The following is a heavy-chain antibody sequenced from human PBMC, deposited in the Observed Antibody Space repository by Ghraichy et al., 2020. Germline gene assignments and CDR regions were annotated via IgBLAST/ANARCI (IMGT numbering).Heavy chain of an antibody. J-gene: IGHJ5*02. Sequence: SETLSLTCTVSGGSISSSSYYWGWIRQPPGKGLEWIGSIYYSGSTYYNPSLKSRVTISVDTSKNQFSLKLSSVTAADTAVYYCARVYGDYVCWFDPWGQGTLVTVSS. D-gene: IGHD4-17*01. CDR2: IYYSGST. V-gene: IGHV4-39*07. CDR3: ARVYGDYVCWFDP. CDR1: GGSISSSSYY.